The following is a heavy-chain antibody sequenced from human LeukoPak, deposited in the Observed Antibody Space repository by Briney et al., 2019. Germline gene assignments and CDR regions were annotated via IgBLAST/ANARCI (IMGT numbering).Heavy chain of an antibody. CDR2: ISGSGGST. D-gene: IGHD4-17*01. CDR3: AKATVTTKGLYYFDY. Sequence: GGSLRLSCAASGLTFSSYAMSWVRQAPGKGLEWVSAISGSGGSTYYADSVKGRFTISRDNSKNTLYLQMNSLRAKDTAVYYCAKATVTTKGLYYFDYWGQGTLVTVSS. CDR1: GLTFSSYA. J-gene: IGHJ4*02. V-gene: IGHV3-23*01.